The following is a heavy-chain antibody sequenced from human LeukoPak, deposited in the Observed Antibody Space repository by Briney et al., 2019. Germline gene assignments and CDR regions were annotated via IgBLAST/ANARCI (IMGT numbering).Heavy chain of an antibody. CDR2: MNPNSGNT. D-gene: IGHD3-22*01. J-gene: IGHJ4*02. CDR1: GYTFTSYD. Sequence: ASVKVSCKASGYTFTSYDINWVRQATGQGLEWMGWMNPNSGNTGYAQKFQGRVTMTRNTSISTAYMELSSLRSGDTAVYYCARGEGDYYDSSGYYSWGQGTLVTVSS. CDR3: ARGEGDYYDSSGYYS. V-gene: IGHV1-8*01.